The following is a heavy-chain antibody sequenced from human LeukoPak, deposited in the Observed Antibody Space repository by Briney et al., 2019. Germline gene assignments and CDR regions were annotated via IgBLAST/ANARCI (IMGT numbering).Heavy chain of an antibody. CDR1: GFTFSSYG. Sequence: GGSLRLSCAASGFTFSSYGMHWVRQAPGKGLEWVAFIRYDGSNKYYADSVKGRFTISRDNSKNTLYLQMNSLKTEDTAVYYCTRDTPLVGDKDYWGQGTLVTVSS. V-gene: IGHV3-30*02. J-gene: IGHJ4*02. CDR3: TRDTPLVGDKDY. D-gene: IGHD1-26*01. CDR2: IRYDGSNK.